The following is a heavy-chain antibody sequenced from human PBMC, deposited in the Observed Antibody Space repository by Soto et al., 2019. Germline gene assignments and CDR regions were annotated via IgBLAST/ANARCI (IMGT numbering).Heavy chain of an antibody. D-gene: IGHD2-8*01. CDR2: ISGSGFKK. V-gene: IGHV3-23*01. CDR3: AKDLGYCTNGVCYSRTLDY. Sequence: PGGSLRLSCAASGFIFENFCMRLVRQAPGKGLECISSISGSGFKKYYADSVKGRFTISRDNSKSTVYLELNNLSAEDTAVYYCAKDLGYCTNGVCYSRTLDYWG. CDR1: GFIFENFC. J-gene: IGHJ4*01.